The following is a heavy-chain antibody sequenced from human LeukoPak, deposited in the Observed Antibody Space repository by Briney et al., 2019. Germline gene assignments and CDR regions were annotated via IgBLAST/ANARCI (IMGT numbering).Heavy chain of an antibody. Sequence: KSGGSLRLSCAASGFTFSSYSMNWVRQAPGKGLEWVSSISSSSSYIYYADSVKGRFTISRDNAKNSLYLQMNSLRAEDTAVYYCARDGVPSANSSSWYRIDYWGQGTLVTVSS. CDR1: GFTFSSYS. D-gene: IGHD6-13*01. V-gene: IGHV3-21*01. CDR2: ISSSSSYI. CDR3: ARDGVPSANSSSWYRIDY. J-gene: IGHJ4*02.